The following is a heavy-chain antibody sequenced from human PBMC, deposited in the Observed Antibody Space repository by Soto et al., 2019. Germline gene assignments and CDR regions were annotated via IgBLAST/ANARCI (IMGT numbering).Heavy chain of an antibody. V-gene: IGHV4-59*01. CDR1: DGSISSYY. CDR2: IYDSDIT. D-gene: IGHD4-17*01. J-gene: IGHJ4*02. CDR3: GRGRRGSYGDFDY. Sequence: SETQSHTCSVADGSISSYYWSWIRQSPGKGLEWIGYIYDSDITTYNPSLKSRVTISVDTSKKQFSLQLSSVTAADTAVYYCGRGRRGSYGDFDYWGQGTLVTFS.